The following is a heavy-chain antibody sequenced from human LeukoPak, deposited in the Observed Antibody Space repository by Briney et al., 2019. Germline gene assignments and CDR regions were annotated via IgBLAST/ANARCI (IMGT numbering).Heavy chain of an antibody. CDR2: ISSSSSTI. D-gene: IGHD6-13*01. CDR1: GFTFSSYS. Sequence: GGSLRLSCAASGFTFSSYSMNWVRQAPGKGLEWVSYISSSSSTIYYADSVKGRFTISRDNDQKTLYLEMNRLRPEDTAVYYCARRQQLAPDYNWFDPWGQGTLVTVSS. J-gene: IGHJ5*02. V-gene: IGHV3-48*01. CDR3: ARRQQLAPDYNWFDP.